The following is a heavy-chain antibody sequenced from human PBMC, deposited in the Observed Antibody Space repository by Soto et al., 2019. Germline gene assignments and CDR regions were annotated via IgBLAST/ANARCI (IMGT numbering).Heavy chain of an antibody. Sequence: EVQLVQSGAEVKKPGESLKISCKGYGYTFTNYWIGWVRQVPGKGLEWMGIIYAGDSDTRYSPSFQGQVTISAEKSITTAYLQWSSLKASDTAMYYCARLLEGGAVAGLNWGQGTLVTVSS. CDR2: IYAGDSDT. J-gene: IGHJ4*02. CDR1: GYTFTNYW. CDR3: ARLLEGGAVAGLN. V-gene: IGHV5-51*01. D-gene: IGHD6-19*01.